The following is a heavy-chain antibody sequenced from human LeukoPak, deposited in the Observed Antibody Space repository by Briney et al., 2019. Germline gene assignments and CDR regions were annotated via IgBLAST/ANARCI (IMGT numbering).Heavy chain of an antibody. CDR1: GFTFSSYA. J-gene: IGHJ4*02. V-gene: IGHV3-30-3*01. CDR2: ISYDGSNK. Sequence: GGSLRLSCAASGFTFSSYAMHWVRQAPGKGLEWVAVISYDGSNKYYADSVKGRFTISRDNSKNTLYLQMNSLRAGDTAVYYCASPPTYYYDSSGLGLGYWGQGTLVTVSS. CDR3: ASPPTYYYDSSGLGLGY. D-gene: IGHD3-22*01.